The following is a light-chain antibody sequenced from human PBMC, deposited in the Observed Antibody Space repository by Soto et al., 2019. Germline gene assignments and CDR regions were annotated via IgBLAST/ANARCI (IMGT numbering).Light chain of an antibody. V-gene: IGKV3-15*01. Sequence: IVIRKSPATLSVFPGEKATLSCRSSQSVSSNLAWYQQKPGQAPRLLIYGASTRATGIPARFSGSGSGTEFTLTISSLQSEDFAVYYCQQYNNWPPLTFGQGTKVDI. CDR1: QSVSSN. CDR3: QQYNNWPPLT. CDR2: GAS. J-gene: IGKJ1*01.